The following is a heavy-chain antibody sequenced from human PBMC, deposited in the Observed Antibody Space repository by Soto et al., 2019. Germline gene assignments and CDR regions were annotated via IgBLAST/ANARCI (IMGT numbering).Heavy chain of an antibody. CDR3: ARAGDYTDYFRFDP. Sequence: QVQMQESGPGLVKPSQTLSLTCSVSGGSITSGGYYWTWIRQHPEKGLEWIGYIYYTGSTNYNPSLWSRVTIARDTSKNQFSLRLSSVTAADTAVYYCARAGDYTDYFRFDPWGQGTLVTVSS. CDR1: GGSITSGGYY. CDR2: IYYTGST. J-gene: IGHJ5*02. V-gene: IGHV4-31*03. D-gene: IGHD4-17*01.